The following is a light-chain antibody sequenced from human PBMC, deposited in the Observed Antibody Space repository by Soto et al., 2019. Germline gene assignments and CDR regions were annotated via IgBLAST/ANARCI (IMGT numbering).Light chain of an antibody. J-gene: IGLJ1*01. CDR1: NSDVGSYNL. CDR2: EVT. V-gene: IGLV2-23*02. Sequence: SVLAQPASVSGSPRQSITISCTGTNSDVGSYNLVSWFQQHPGKAPKLVIYEVTKRPSGVSDRFSGSKSGNTASLTISGLQAEDEADYYCFSYAGDSVYVFGNGTKVTV. CDR3: FSYAGDSVYV.